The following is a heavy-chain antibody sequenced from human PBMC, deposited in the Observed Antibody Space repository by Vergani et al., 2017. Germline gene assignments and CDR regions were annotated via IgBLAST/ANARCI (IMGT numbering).Heavy chain of an antibody. D-gene: IGHD6-25*01. Sequence: QVQLQESGPGVVKPSQTLSLTCAVSGGSISSGDHCWTWIRQRPGKGLEWIGYIFYSGTTYDNPSLRSRLTISVDTSQNQFSLKLRSVTAADTAVYYCWRVDTQVPATSHFYYMDVWGKGPTVVVSS. V-gene: IGHV4-31*11. CDR2: IFYSGTT. J-gene: IGHJ6*03. CDR3: WRVDTQVPATSHFYYMDV. CDR1: GGSISSGDHC.